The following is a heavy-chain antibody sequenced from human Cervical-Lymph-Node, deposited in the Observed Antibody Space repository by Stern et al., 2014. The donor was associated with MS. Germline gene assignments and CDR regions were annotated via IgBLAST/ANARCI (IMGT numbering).Heavy chain of an antibody. V-gene: IGHV3-11*06. J-gene: IGHJ6*02. CDR3: ARPSYSNYIGDV. D-gene: IGHD4-11*01. CDR1: GFTFTDYY. CDR2: ISSSGTYT. Sequence: VQLVESGGGLVKPGGSLRLSCAASGFTFTDYYMTWVRQAPGKGLEWVSFISSSGTYTNYADSVKGRFTISRDNAKNSLYLQMNSLRAEDTAVYYCARPSYSNYIGDVWGQGTTVTVSS.